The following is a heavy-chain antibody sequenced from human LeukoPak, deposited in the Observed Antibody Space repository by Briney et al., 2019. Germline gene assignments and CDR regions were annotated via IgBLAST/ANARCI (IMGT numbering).Heavy chain of an antibody. CDR3: ASGLIAAAKYYYYYGMDV. V-gene: IGHV1-2*02. D-gene: IGHD6-13*01. CDR2: IHPNSGGT. CDR1: GYTFTGYY. Sequence: ASVNVSCKASGYTFTGYYMHWVRQAPGQRLEWMGSIHPNSGGTNYAQKFQGRVTMTRDTSISTAYMELSRLRSDDTAVYYCASGLIAAAKYYYYYGMDVWGQGTTVTVSS. J-gene: IGHJ6*02.